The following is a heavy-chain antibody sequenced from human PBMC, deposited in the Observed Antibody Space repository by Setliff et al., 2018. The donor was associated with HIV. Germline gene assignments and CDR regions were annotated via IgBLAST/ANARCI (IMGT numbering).Heavy chain of an antibody. Sequence: PSETLSLTCAVYGGSLSGHYWTWIRQPPGEGLEWIGEINRSGSANYNRSLKSRVTMSVDTSTRQFSLKLAFVTAADTAVYYCARYSTLTTTYYYDSSAYYHPVWGQGTLVTVSS. D-gene: IGHD3-22*01. CDR1: GGSLSGHY. CDR3: ARYSTLTTTYYYDSSAYYHPV. V-gene: IGHV4-34*10. CDR2: INRSGSA. J-gene: IGHJ4*02.